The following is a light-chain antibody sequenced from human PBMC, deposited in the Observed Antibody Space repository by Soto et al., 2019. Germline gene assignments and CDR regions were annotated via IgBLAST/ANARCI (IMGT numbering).Light chain of an antibody. CDR2: GAS. J-gene: IGKJ1*01. CDR1: QSVSSN. Sequence: EIVMTQSPATLSVSPGERATLSCRASQSVSSNLAWYQQKAGQAPRLLIYGASPRATGIPDRFSGSGSGTXXXXXXXXXQSXDFAVYYCQQYNEWPRTFGQGTRVEIK. V-gene: IGKV3-15*01. CDR3: QQYNEWPRT.